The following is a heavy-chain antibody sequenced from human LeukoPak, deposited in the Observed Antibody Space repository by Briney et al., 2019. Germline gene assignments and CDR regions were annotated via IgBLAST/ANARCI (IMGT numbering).Heavy chain of an antibody. Sequence: ASVKVSCKASGGTFSSYAISWVRQAPAQGLEWMGGIIPIFGTANYAQKFQGRVTITADESTSTAYMELSSLRPEDTAVYYCARGYGDSYYYYGMDVWGQGTTVTVSS. CDR3: ARGYGDSYYYYGMDV. J-gene: IGHJ6*02. V-gene: IGHV1-69*13. D-gene: IGHD4-17*01. CDR1: GGTFSSYA. CDR2: IIPIFGTA.